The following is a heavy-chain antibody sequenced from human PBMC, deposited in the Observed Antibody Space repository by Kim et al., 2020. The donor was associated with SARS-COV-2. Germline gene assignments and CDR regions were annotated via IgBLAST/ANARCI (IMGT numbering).Heavy chain of an antibody. J-gene: IGHJ4*02. V-gene: IGHV3-30*01. D-gene: IGHD6-19*01. CDR3: ARDGTGYSSGWYPFDY. Sequence: SGKGRFTIARDNSKNTLDLQRNSRRAEDTAVYYCARDGTGYSSGWYPFDYWGQGTLVTVSS.